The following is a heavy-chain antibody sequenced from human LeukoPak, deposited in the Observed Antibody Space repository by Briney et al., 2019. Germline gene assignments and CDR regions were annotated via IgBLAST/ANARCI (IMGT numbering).Heavy chain of an antibody. CDR3: ARVYEWLLSDWFYP. CDR1: GGSFSGYY. V-gene: IGHV4-34*01. J-gene: IGHJ5*02. D-gene: IGHD3-3*01. Sequence: PSETLSLTCAVYGGSFSGYYWSWIRQPPGKGLEWIGEINHSGSTNYNPSLKSRVTISVDTSKNQFSLKLSSVTAADTAVYYCARVYEWLLSDWFYPWGKGTLVSVAS. CDR2: INHSGST.